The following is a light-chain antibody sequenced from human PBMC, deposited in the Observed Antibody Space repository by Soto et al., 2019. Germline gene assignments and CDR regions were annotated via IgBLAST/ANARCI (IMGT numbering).Light chain of an antibody. CDR2: EVS. J-gene: IGLJ3*02. CDR3: SSYTSSNWV. V-gene: IGLV2-14*01. Sequence: QSALTQPASVSGSPGQSITISSPGTSSDVGGYNFVSWYQQHPGKAPKIMIYEVSNRPSGVSNRFSGSKSGNTASLTISGLQAEDEADYYCSSYTSSNWVFGGGTKLTVL. CDR1: SSDVGGYNF.